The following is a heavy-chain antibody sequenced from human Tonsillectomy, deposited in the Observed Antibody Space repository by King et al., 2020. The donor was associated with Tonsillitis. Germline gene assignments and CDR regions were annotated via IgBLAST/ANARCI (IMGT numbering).Heavy chain of an antibody. D-gene: IGHD5/OR15-5a*01. V-gene: IGHV3-30-3*01. CDR2: ISNDGSNN. CDR3: ANGAGYASVFYGPFDY. CDR1: GFTFSNHA. Sequence: VQLVESGGGVVQPGRSLRLSCAASGFTFSNHAMHWVRQAPGEGLEWVAVISNDGSNNYYADSVKGRFTVSRDNSKKTLYLQMNSLRPEDNAVYYCANGAGYASVFYGPFDYWGQGTLVTVSS. J-gene: IGHJ4*02.